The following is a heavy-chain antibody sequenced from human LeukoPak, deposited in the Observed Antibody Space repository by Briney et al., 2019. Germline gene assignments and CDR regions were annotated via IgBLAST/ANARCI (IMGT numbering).Heavy chain of an antibody. CDR1: GFTFSSYA. V-gene: IGHV3-11*06. D-gene: IGHD5-24*01. J-gene: IGHJ4*02. CDR3: ARAEGMAAILGSFDY. Sequence: GGSLRLSCAASGFTFSSYAMSWIRQAPGKGLEWVSYVSSSSSDTKNADSVKGRFTISRDNAKNSLYPQMNSLRAEDTAVYYCARAEGMAAILGSFDYWGQGTLVTVSS. CDR2: VSSSSSDT.